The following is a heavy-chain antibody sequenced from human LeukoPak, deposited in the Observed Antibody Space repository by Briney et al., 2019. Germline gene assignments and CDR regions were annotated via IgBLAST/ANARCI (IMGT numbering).Heavy chain of an antibody. CDR1: GGSISSSSYY. CDR3: AREGARGRIMITFGGLGDNWFDP. V-gene: IGHV4-39*07. D-gene: IGHD3-16*01. Sequence: SETLSLTCTVSGGSISSSSYYWGWIRQPPGKGLEWIGSIYYSGSTYYNPSLKSRVTISVDTSKNQFSLKLSSVTAADTAVYYCAREGARGRIMITFGGLGDNWFDPWGQGTLVTVSS. CDR2: IYYSGST. J-gene: IGHJ5*02.